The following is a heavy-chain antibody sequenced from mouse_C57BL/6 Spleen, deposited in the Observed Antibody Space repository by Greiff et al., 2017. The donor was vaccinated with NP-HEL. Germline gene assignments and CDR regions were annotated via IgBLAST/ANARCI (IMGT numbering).Heavy chain of an antibody. Sequence: EVMLVESGGGLVKPGGSPKLSCAASGFTFSSYAMSWVRQTPEKRLEWVATISDGGSYTYYPDNVKGRFTISRDNAKNNLYLQMSHLKSEDTAMYYCARDRYYGSMGDWYFDVWGTGATVTVSS. CDR1: GFTFSSYA. D-gene: IGHD1-1*01. CDR2: ISDGGSYT. J-gene: IGHJ1*03. CDR3: ARDRYYGSMGDWYFDV. V-gene: IGHV5-4*01.